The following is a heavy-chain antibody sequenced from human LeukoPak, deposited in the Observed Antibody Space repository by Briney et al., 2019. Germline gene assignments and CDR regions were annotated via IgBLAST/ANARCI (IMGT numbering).Heavy chain of an antibody. V-gene: IGHV3-11*04. CDR1: GFTFSDSY. J-gene: IGHJ4*02. CDR3: ARANVSLWFGELLEYYFDY. D-gene: IGHD3-10*01. Sequence: GGSLRLSCAASGFTFSDSYMSWIRQAPGKGLEWISIISSSGAVVYYAESVQGRFTISRDNAKNSLYLQMNSLRAEDTAVYYCARANVSLWFGELLEYYFDYWGQGTLVTVSS. CDR2: ISSSGAVV.